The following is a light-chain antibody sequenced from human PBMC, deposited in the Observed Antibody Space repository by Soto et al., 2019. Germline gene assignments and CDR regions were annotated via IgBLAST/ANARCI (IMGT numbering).Light chain of an antibody. Sequence: ELVLIKSQATRSLSPGERATRSCRPSQSVGSYLAWYQHKPGQAPRLLISDASNRATGIPARFSGSGSETDFTLTISSLEPEDSAVYFCQQRSNWPSLTFGGGTKVDIK. CDR2: DAS. V-gene: IGKV3-11*01. CDR3: QQRSNWPSLT. J-gene: IGKJ4*01. CDR1: QSVGSY.